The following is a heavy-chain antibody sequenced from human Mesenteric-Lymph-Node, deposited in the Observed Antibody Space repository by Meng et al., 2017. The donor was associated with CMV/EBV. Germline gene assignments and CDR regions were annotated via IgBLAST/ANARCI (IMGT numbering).Heavy chain of an antibody. CDR1: GGSISSGGYY. CDR3: ATTPFCSGTTCSDPLYDY. D-gene: IGHD2-15*01. J-gene: IGHJ4*02. CDR2: IYYSGGT. V-gene: IGHV4-61*08. Sequence: SETLSLTCTVSGGSISSGGYYWSWIRQHPGKGLEWIGYIYYSGGTNYNPSLKSRVTISVDTSNNQFSLRLSSVTAADTAVYYCATTPFCSGTTCSDPLYDYWGQGTLVTVSS.